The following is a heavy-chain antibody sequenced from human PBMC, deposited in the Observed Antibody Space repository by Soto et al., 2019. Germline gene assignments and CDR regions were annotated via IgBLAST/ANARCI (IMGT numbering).Heavy chain of an antibody. Sequence: GGSLRLSCAASGFTFSSYAMHWVRQAPGKGLEYVSAISSNGGSTYYANSVKGRFTISRDNSKNTLYLQMGSLRAEDMAVYYCARSLLIGYNWNDGGFDPWGQGTLVTVSS. D-gene: IGHD1-1*01. V-gene: IGHV3-64*01. CDR2: ISSNGGST. J-gene: IGHJ5*02. CDR3: ARSLLIGYNWNDGGFDP. CDR1: GFTFSSYA.